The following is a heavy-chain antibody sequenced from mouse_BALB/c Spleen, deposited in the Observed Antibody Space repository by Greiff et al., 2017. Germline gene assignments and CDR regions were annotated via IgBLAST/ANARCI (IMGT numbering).Heavy chain of an antibody. V-gene: IGHV1-82*01. CDR2: IYPGDGDT. J-gene: IGHJ4*01. CDR3: ARSPYYYGSYAMDY. D-gene: IGHD1-1*01. Sequence: QVQLKESGPELVKPGASVKISCKASGYAFSSSWMNWVKQRPGQGLEWIGRIYPGDGDTNYNGKFKGKATLTADKSSSTAYMQLSSLTSVDSAVYFCARSPYYYGSYAMDYWGQGTSVTVSS. CDR1: GYAFSSSW.